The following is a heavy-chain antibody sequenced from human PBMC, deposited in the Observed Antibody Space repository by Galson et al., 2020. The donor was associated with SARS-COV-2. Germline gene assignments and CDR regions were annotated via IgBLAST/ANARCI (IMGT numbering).Heavy chain of an antibody. V-gene: IGHV3-33*01. CDR1: GFTFSSYG. Sequence: GGSLRLSCAASGFTFSSYGMHWVRQAPGKGLEWVAVIWYDGINKYYADSVKGRFTISRDNSKNTLYLQMNSLRAEDTAVYYCASARQLYGSGSYIFDSWGQGTLVTVSS. CDR2: IWYDGINK. CDR3: ASARQLYGSGSYIFDS. D-gene: IGHD3-10*01. J-gene: IGHJ4*02.